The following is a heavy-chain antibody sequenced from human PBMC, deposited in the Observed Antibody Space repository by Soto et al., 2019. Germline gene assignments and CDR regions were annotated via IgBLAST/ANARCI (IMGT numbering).Heavy chain of an antibody. CDR3: AKPRPKSPSIAASVFDY. V-gene: IGHV3-23*01. CDR2: ISGSGGST. D-gene: IGHD6-6*01. CDR1: GFTFSSYA. J-gene: IGHJ4*02. Sequence: GGSLRLSCAASGFTFSSYAMSWVRQAPGKGLEWVSAISGSGGSTYYADSVKGRFTISRDNSKNTLYLQMNSLRAEDTAVYYCAKPRPKSPSIAASVFDYWGQGTLVTVSS.